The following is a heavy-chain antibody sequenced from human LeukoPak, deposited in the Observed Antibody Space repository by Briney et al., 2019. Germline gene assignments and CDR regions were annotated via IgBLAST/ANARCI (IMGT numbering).Heavy chain of an antibody. CDR2: LNSDGTST. Sequence: PGGSLRLSCAASGFTFSSYAMHWVRQAPGKGLVWVSRLNSDGTSTIYADSVKGRFTISRDNAKNTLYLQMNSLRAEDTAVYYCARENGANRRAFDLWGQGTWVTVSS. J-gene: IGHJ3*01. CDR1: GFTFSSYA. CDR3: ARENGANRRAFDL. V-gene: IGHV3-74*01. D-gene: IGHD4/OR15-4a*01.